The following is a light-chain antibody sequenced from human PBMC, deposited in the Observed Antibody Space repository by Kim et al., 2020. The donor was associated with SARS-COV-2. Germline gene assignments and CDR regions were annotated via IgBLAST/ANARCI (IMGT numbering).Light chain of an antibody. Sequence: QLVLTQSPSASASLGASVKLTCTLSSGHSSYAIAWHQQQPEKGPRYLMKLNSDGSHSKGDGIPDRFSGSSSGAERYLTISSRQSEDEADYYCQTWDTGIKMFGGGTKLTVL. CDR2: LNSDGSH. V-gene: IGLV4-69*01. CDR3: QTWDTGIKM. J-gene: IGLJ3*02. CDR1: SGHSSYA.